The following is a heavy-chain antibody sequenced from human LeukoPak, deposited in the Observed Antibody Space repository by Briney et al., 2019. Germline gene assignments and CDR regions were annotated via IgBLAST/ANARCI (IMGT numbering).Heavy chain of an antibody. CDR2: INHSGST. CDR3: ARGPPRYGSGSYYKGYFDY. J-gene: IGHJ4*02. D-gene: IGHD3-10*01. V-gene: IGHV4-34*01. CDR1: GGSFSGYY. Sequence: SETLSLTCAVYGGSFSGYYWSWIRPPPGKGLEWIGEINHSGSTNYNPSLKSRVTISVDTSKNQFSLKLSSVTAADTAVYYCARGPPRYGSGSYYKGYFDYWGQGTLVTVSS.